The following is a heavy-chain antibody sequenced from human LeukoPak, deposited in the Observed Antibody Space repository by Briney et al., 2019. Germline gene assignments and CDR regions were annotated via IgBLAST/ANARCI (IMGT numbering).Heavy chain of an antibody. CDR1: GFTFDDYA. CDR3: ASLYSGSYSSDY. Sequence: GGSLRLSCAASGFTFDDYAMHWVRQAPGKGLEWVSGISWNSGSIGYADSVKGRFTISRDNAKNSLYPQMNSLRAEDTALYYCASLYSGSYSSDYWGQGTLVTVSS. V-gene: IGHV3-9*01. CDR2: ISWNSGSI. D-gene: IGHD1-26*01. J-gene: IGHJ4*02.